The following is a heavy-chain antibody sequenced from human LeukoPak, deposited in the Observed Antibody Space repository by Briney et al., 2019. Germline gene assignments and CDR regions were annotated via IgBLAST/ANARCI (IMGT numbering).Heavy chain of an antibody. CDR1: GFTLSSYA. CDR2: ISGSGGST. D-gene: IGHD3-22*01. J-gene: IGHJ4*02. V-gene: IGHV3-23*01. CDR3: XKDYYDSSGYYSPWDY. Sequence: PGGTLRLSCAASGFTLSSYAMSWVRQAPGKGLEWVSAISGSGGSTYYADSVKGRFTISRDNSKNTLYLQMNSLRAEDTAVYYXXKDYYDSSGYYSPWDYWGQGTLVTVSS.